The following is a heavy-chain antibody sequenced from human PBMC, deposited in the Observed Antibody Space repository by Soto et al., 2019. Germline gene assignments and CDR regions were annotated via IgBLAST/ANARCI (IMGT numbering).Heavy chain of an antibody. CDR3: ARGGGSYSSGWYYDS. CDR2: VYYRGST. J-gene: IGHJ4*02. D-gene: IGHD6-19*01. V-gene: IGHV4-59*08. CDR1: GVSISNSNTY. Sequence: QVQLQESGPGLVKPSETMSLTCTVAGVSISNSNTYWNWVRQPPGKGLEWIGFVYYRGSTKYNPSLESRVTISVAASRNQLSLELTSVTATDTAVYYCARGGGSYSSGWYYDSWGQGTLVTVSS.